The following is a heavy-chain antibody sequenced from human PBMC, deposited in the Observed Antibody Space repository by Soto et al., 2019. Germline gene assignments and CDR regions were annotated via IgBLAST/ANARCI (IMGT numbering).Heavy chain of an antibody. J-gene: IGHJ4*02. CDR2: INSRSSSI. Sequence: EVQLVESGGGLVKPGGSLRLSCAASGFTFSSYSLTWGRQAPGKGLEWVSSINSRSSSIYYADSVKGRFTISRDNAKNSLYLQKNSLSAEDTAVYYCARNPSGDYWGQGTLVTVSS. CDR1: GFTFSSYS. CDR3: ARNPSGDY. V-gene: IGHV3-21*01. D-gene: IGHD3-10*01.